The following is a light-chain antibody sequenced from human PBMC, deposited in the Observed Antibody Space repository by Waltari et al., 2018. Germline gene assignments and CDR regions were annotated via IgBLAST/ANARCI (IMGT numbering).Light chain of an antibody. J-gene: IGKJ3*01. V-gene: IGKV4-1*01. CDR3: QQYYSTPFT. CDR1: QSVLYSSNNKNY. Sequence: DIVMTQSPASLAVSLGERATTNCKSSQSVLYSSNNKNYLAWYQQKPGQPPKLLIYWASTRESGVPDRFSGSGSGTDFTLTISSLQAEDVAVYYCQQYYSTPFTFGPGTKVDIK. CDR2: WAS.